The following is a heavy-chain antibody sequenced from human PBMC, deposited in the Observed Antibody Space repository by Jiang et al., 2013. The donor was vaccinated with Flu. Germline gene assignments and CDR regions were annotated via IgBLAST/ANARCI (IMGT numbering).Heavy chain of an antibody. V-gene: IGHV1-46*01. CDR3: ARAIFGVVIVGDDISYYFDY. CDR2: INPSGGST. D-gene: IGHD3-3*01. J-gene: IGHJ4*02. Sequence: GAEVKKPGASVKVSCKASGYTFTSYYMHWVRQAPGQGLEWMGIINPSGGSTSYAQKFQGRVTMTRDTSTSTVYMELSSLRSEDTAVYYCARAIFGVVIVGDDISYYFDYWGQGTLVTVSS. CDR1: GYTFTSYY.